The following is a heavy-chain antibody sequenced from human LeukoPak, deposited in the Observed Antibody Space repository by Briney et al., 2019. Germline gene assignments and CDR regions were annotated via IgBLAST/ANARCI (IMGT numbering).Heavy chain of an antibody. CDR3: AKMVRSRTGISTAGTISYLDY. CDR2: IKQDGSEK. CDR1: GFTFSTYW. V-gene: IGHV3-7*03. Sequence: QPGGSLRLSCAASGFTFSTYWMSWVRQAPGKGLEWVANIKQDGSEKYYVDSVKGRFTISRDNAKNSLYLQMNSLRAEDMAVYYCAKMVRSRTGISTAGTISYLDYWGQGTLVTVSS. J-gene: IGHJ4*02. D-gene: IGHD6-13*01.